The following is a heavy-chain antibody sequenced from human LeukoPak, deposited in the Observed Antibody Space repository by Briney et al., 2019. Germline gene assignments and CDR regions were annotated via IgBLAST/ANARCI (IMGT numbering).Heavy chain of an antibody. V-gene: IGHV3-74*01. J-gene: IGHJ4*02. CDR1: GFTFSSYW. D-gene: IGHD3-3*01. CDR2: INSDGSST. Sequence: GSLRLSCAASGFTFSSYWMHWVRQAPGKGLVWVSRINSDGSSTSYADSVKGRFTISRDNAKNTLYLQMNSLRAEDTAVYYCARDFFVDFWSGYYDFDYWGQGTLVTVSS. CDR3: ARDFFVDFWSGYYDFDY.